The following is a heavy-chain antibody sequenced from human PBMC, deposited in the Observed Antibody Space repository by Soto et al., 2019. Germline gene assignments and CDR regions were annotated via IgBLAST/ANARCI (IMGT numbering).Heavy chain of an antibody. Sequence: GGSLRLSCAASGFTFSSYWMSWVRQAPGKGLEWVANIKQDGSEKYYVDSVKGRFTISRDNAKNSLYLQINSLSAEDTAVYYCARVGAHDAFDIWGQGTMVTVSS. V-gene: IGHV3-7*01. J-gene: IGHJ3*02. CDR2: IKQDGSEK. CDR1: GFTFSSYW. CDR3: ARVGAHDAFDI. D-gene: IGHD1-26*01.